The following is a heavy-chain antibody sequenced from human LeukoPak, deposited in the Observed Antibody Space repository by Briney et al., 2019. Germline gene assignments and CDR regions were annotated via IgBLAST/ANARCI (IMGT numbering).Heavy chain of an antibody. D-gene: IGHD3-10*01. J-gene: IGHJ4*02. CDR2: IYSGGST. CDR3: ASRGSITMVRGVMV. V-gene: IGHV3-66*01. Sequence: GGSLRLSCAASGFTVSTNYMSWVRQPPGKGLEWVSVIYSGGSTYYADSVKGRFTISRDNSKNTLYLQMNSLRAEDTAVYYCASRGSITMVRGVMVWGQGTLVTVSS. CDR1: GFTVSTNY.